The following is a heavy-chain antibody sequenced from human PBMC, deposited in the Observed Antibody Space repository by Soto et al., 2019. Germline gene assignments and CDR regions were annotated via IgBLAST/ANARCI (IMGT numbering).Heavy chain of an antibody. V-gene: IGHV3-72*01. Sequence: PGGSLRLSCAASGLIFSDYHMDWVRQAPGKGLEWVGRIRRKANSYTTEYAASVKGRFTISRDDSKNSLYLQMNSLKTEDTAVCYCARLGGWSGGSNEMDGGGQGTTVTVSS. CDR3: ARLGGWSGGSNEMDG. D-gene: IGHD6-19*01. CDR2: IRRKANSYTT. J-gene: IGHJ6*01. CDR1: GLIFSDYH.